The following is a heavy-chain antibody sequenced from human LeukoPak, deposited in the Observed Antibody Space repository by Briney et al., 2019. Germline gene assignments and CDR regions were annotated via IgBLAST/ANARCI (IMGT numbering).Heavy chain of an antibody. CDR1: GLTLSSYS. D-gene: IGHD3-9*01. J-gene: IGHJ4*02. CDR3: AGDFPKDYDILTGYLNFDY. CDR2: ISSSSSYI. Sequence: GGSLRLSCAASGLTLSSYSMSWVRQAPGKGLEWVSSISSSSSYIYYAGSVKGRFTISRDNAKNSLYLQMNGLRAEDTAVYYCAGDFPKDYDILTGYLNFDYWGQGTLVTVSS. V-gene: IGHV3-21*01.